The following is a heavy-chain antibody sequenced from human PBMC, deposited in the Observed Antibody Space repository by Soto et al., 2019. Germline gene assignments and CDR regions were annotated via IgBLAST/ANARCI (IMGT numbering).Heavy chain of an antibody. Sequence: QVQLVQSGAEVKKPGSSVKVSCKASGGTFSSYAISWVRQAPGQGLEWMGGIIPIVGTANYAQKFQGRVTITADKSTSPAYTELSSLRSEDTAVYYCARDEVLRLLEWFLPNNYYYYYGMDVWGHGTTVTVSS. CDR3: ARDEVLRLLEWFLPNNYYYYYGMDV. CDR1: GGTFSSYA. J-gene: IGHJ6*02. CDR2: IIPIVGTA. D-gene: IGHD3-3*01. V-gene: IGHV1-69*06.